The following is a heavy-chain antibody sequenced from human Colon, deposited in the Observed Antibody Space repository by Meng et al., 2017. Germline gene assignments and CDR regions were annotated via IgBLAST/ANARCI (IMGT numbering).Heavy chain of an antibody. CDR3: VRSSGWVRTGFDP. J-gene: IGHJ5*02. CDR2: IGHSGIT. Sequence: QPQLQESGPGLGKRSEARSLTCSVSGGPISPSGYYWGWIRQPPGKGLEWIGCIGHSGITYYTPSLKSRVTVSIDTSKSQFSLKLTSVTDADTAVYYCVRSSGWVRTGFDPWGQGTLVTVSS. D-gene: IGHD6-19*01. V-gene: IGHV4-39*01. CDR1: GGPISPSGYY.